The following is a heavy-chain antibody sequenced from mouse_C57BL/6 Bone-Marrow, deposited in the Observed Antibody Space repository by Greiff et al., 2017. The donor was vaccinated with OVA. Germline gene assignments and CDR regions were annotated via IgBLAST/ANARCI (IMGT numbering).Heavy chain of an antibody. D-gene: IGHD1-1*01. CDR1: GYTFTSYW. CDR3: ARDYNGSSYDYYAMDY. J-gene: IGHJ4*01. CDR2: INPSSGYT. Sequence: QVQLKESGAELAKPGASVKLSCKASGYTFTSYWMHWVKQRPGQGLEWIGYINPSSGYTKYNQKFKDQTTLTADKSSSTAYMQLSRLTYEDSAVYYCARDYNGSSYDYYAMDYWGQGTSVTVSS. V-gene: IGHV1-7*01.